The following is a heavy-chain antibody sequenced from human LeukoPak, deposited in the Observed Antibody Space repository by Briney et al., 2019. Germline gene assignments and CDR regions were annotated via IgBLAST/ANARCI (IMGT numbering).Heavy chain of an antibody. V-gene: IGHV3-23*01. CDR3: AKERAGWLVPGLFDY. J-gene: IGHJ4*02. CDR1: GFTFSSYA. Sequence: PGGSLGLSCAASGFTFSSYAMSWVRQASGKGLEWVSAISGSGGSTYYADSVKGRFTISRDNSKNTLYLQMNSLRAEDTAVYYCAKERAGWLVPGLFDYWGQGTLVTVSS. D-gene: IGHD6-19*01. CDR2: ISGSGGST.